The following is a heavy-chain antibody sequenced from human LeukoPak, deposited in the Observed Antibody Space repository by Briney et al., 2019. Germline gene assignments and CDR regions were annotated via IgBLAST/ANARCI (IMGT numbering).Heavy chain of an antibody. Sequence: SVKVSCKASGGTLSSYAISWVRQAPGQGLEWMGRIIPILGIANYAQKFQGRVTITADKSTSTAYMELSSLRSEDTAVYYCAAGVVVAANFDYWGQGTLVTVSS. J-gene: IGHJ4*02. CDR1: GGTLSSYA. CDR2: IIPILGIA. D-gene: IGHD2-15*01. CDR3: AAGVVVAANFDY. V-gene: IGHV1-69*04.